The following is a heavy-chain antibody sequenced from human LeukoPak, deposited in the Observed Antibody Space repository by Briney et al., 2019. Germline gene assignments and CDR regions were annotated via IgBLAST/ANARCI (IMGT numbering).Heavy chain of an antibody. J-gene: IGHJ5*02. CDR2: INPSGGST. D-gene: IGHD2-2*01. CDR3: ARDGGKYCSSTSCYQDWFDP. Sequence: ASVKVSCKASGYTFTSYYMHWARQAPGQGLEWMGIINPSGGSTSYAQKFQGRVTMTRDMSTSTVYMELSSLRSEDTAVYYCARDGGKYCSSTSCYQDWFDPWGQGTLVTVSS. V-gene: IGHV1-46*01. CDR1: GYTFTSYY.